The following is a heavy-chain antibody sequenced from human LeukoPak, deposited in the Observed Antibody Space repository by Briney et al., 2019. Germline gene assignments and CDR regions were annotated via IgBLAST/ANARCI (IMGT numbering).Heavy chain of an antibody. D-gene: IGHD3-3*01. J-gene: IGHJ4*02. Sequence: GGSLRLSCAASGFTFSSNSMNWVRQVPGKGLEWVSYISSSSSHIYYADSVKGRFTISRDNAKNSLYLQMNSLRAEDTAVYYCARRGVTIFGVVMGDYWGQGTLVTVSS. V-gene: IGHV3-48*01. CDR2: ISSSSSHI. CDR1: GFTFSSNS. CDR3: ARRGVTIFGVVMGDY.